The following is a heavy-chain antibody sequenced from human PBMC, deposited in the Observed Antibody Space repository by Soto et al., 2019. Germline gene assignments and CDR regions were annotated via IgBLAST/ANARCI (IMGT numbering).Heavy chain of an antibody. V-gene: IGHV3-33*01. CDR1: GFTFSSYG. D-gene: IGHD1-26*01. Sequence: QVQLVESGGGVVQPGRSLRLSCAASGFTFSSYGMHWVRRAPGKGLEWVAVIWYDGSNKYYADSVKGRFTISRDNSKNTLYLQMNSLRAEDTAVYYCARDGTWELLRYYYYGMDVWGQGTTVTVSS. J-gene: IGHJ6*02. CDR2: IWYDGSNK. CDR3: ARDGTWELLRYYYYGMDV.